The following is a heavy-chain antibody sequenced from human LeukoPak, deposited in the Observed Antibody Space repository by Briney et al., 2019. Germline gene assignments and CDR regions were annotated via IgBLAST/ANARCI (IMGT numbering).Heavy chain of an antibody. CDR3: ARSGDYGFNYFDP. D-gene: IGHD4-17*01. Sequence: ASVKVSCEASRYTFTVYYIHWLRQARGQGLEWMGWINPNSGGTNYAQKFQGRVTMTWDTSISTAYMELSRLRSDDTAVYYCARSGDYGFNYFDPWGQGTLVTVSS. J-gene: IGHJ5*02. CDR2: INPNSGGT. V-gene: IGHV1-2*02. CDR1: RYTFTVYY.